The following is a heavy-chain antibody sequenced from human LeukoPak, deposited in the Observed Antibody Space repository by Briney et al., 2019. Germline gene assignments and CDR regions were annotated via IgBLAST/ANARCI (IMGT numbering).Heavy chain of an antibody. J-gene: IGHJ4*02. V-gene: IGHV4-31*03. CDR3: AREGGDRYNPFDY. CDR1: GGSISSGGYY. CDR2: IYYSGST. D-gene: IGHD5-24*01. Sequence: SQTLSLTCTVSGGSISSGGYYWSWIRQHPVKGLEWIGYIYYSGSTYYNPSLKSRVTISVDTSKNQFSLKLSSVTAADTAVYYRAREGGDRYNPFDYWGQGTLVTVSS.